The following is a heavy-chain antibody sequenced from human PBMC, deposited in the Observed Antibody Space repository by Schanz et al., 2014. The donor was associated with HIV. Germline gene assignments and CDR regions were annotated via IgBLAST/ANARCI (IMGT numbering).Heavy chain of an antibody. Sequence: QEQLVESGGGVVQPGKSLRLSCAASGFTFRNFGMHWVRQAPGKGLEWVAVIWYDGTNIDYADSVKGRFTVSRDNSKNMLYLQMNSLRAEDTAVYYCAREYYSRNWNWFDPWGQGTLVTLSS. CDR1: GFTFRNFG. J-gene: IGHJ5*02. D-gene: IGHD6-13*01. CDR3: AREYYSRNWNWFDP. V-gene: IGHV3-33*01. CDR2: IWYDGTNI.